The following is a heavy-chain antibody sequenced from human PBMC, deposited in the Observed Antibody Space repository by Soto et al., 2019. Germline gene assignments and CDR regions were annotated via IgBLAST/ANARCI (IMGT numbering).Heavy chain of an antibody. CDR2: ISSSSSYI. Sequence: ESGGGLVKPGGSLRLSCAASGFTFSSYSMNWVRQAPGKGLEWVSSISSSSSYIYYADSVKGRFTISRDNAKNSLYLQMNSLRAEDTAVYYCARDDGYSSSCPDYWGQGTLVTVSS. D-gene: IGHD6-13*01. J-gene: IGHJ4*02. V-gene: IGHV3-21*01. CDR3: ARDDGYSSSCPDY. CDR1: GFTFSSYS.